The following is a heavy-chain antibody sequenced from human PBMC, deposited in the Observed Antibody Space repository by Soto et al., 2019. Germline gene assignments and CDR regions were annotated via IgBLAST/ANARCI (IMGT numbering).Heavy chain of an antibody. D-gene: IGHD3-10*01. CDR1: GFIFSNYW. Sequence: EAQLVQSGGGLVQPGGSMRLSCAASGFIFSNYWMHWVRQAPGKGLVWVSSIKPDGSLTPYANSVKGRFTISRDNAQNTVYLQMDSLRAEYTAIYYCARDEGVPMVRGFDKWGQGILVAVSS. V-gene: IGHV3-74*03. J-gene: IGHJ4*02. CDR3: ARDEGVPMVRGFDK. CDR2: IKPDGSLT.